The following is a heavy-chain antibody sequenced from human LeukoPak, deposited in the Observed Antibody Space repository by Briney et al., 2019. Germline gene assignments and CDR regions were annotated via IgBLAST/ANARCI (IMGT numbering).Heavy chain of an antibody. Sequence: ASVKVSCKVSGYTLTELSMHWVRQAPAKGLEWMGGFDPEDGETIYAQKFQGRVTMTEDTSTGTAYMELSSLRSEDTAVYYCATDSPPVVFGGSSSWYYFDYWGQGTLVTVSS. J-gene: IGHJ4*02. CDR3: ATDSPPVVFGGSSSWYYFDY. CDR1: GYTLTELS. D-gene: IGHD6-13*01. CDR2: FDPEDGET. V-gene: IGHV1-24*01.